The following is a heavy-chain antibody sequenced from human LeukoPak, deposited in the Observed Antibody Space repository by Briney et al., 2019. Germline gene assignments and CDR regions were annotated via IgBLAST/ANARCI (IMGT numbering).Heavy chain of an antibody. CDR1: GGTFNSYA. CDR3: ARGARIAAAGDYFDY. J-gene: IGHJ4*02. Sequence: ASVKVSCKASGGTFNSYAISWVRQAPGQGLEWMGRIIPIFGTANYAQKFQGRVTITTDESTSTAYMKLSSLRSEDTAVYYCARGARIAAAGDYFDYWGQGTLVTVSS. CDR2: IIPIFGTA. D-gene: IGHD6-13*01. V-gene: IGHV1-69*05.